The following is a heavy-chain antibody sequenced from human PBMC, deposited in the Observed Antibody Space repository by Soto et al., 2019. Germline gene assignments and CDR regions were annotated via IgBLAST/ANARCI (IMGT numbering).Heavy chain of an antibody. CDR2: IWYDGSNK. D-gene: IGHD1-26*01. V-gene: IGHV3-33*01. J-gene: IGHJ6*02. Sequence: SGGSLRLSCAASGFTFSSYGMHWVRQAPGKGLEWVAVIWYDGSNKYYADSVKGRFTISRDNSKNTLYLQMNSLRAEDTAVYYCARQKVGATTSNYYYGMDGRGQGTTDTVSS. CDR1: GFTFSSYG. CDR3: ARQKVGATTSNYYYGMDG.